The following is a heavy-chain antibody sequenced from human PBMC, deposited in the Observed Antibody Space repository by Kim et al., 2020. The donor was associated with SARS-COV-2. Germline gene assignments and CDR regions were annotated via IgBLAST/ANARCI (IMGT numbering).Heavy chain of an antibody. J-gene: IGHJ4*02. Sequence: TGAVKGRFTISRDSSKNTRYLQVNSLRAEDTAIYYCAKSYYYGSGVFDYWGQGTLVTVSS. D-gene: IGHD3-10*01. CDR3: AKSYYYGSGVFDY. V-gene: IGHV3-23*01.